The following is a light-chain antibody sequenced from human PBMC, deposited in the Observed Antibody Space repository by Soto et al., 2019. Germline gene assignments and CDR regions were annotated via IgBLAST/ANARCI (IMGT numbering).Light chain of an antibody. CDR2: QVN. V-gene: IGLV2-23*02. CDR3: CLYIGFNTMI. Sequence: QSALAQPASVSGSPGQSITISCTGTSSDIGIYDLVSWYQQHPGRAPKLIIYQVNKRPSGVSYRFSASKSGNTASLTISGLQAEDEADYYCCLYIGFNTMIFGGGTKVTVL. J-gene: IGLJ2*01. CDR1: SSDIGIYDL.